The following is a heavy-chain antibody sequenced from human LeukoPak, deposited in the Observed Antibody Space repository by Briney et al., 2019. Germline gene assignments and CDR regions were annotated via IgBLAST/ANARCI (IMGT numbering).Heavy chain of an antibody. V-gene: IGHV3-30-3*01. CDR2: ISNDGTDK. D-gene: IGHD3-9*01. CDR1: EFTFTNYR. J-gene: IGHJ4*02. CDR3: ARVRVILTTMASFSY. Sequence: PGGSLRLSCTASEFTFTNYRMHWVRQAPGKGLEWVAVISNDGTDKYYADSVKGRFTISRDNSENTLYLQLNSLRPEDTAVYYCARVRVILTTMASFSYWGLGTLVTVSS.